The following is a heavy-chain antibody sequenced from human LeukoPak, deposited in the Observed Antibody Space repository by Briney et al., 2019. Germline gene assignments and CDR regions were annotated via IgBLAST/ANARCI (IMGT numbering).Heavy chain of an antibody. V-gene: IGHV4-31*03. D-gene: IGHD3-3*01. J-gene: IGHJ3*02. CDR3: ARNLKYYDFWSGYYPDAFDI. CDR2: IYYSGCT. Sequence: SETLSLTCTVSGGSISSGGYYWSWVRQHPGKGLEWIGYIYYSGCTYYNPSLKSRVTISVDRSKNQFSLKLSSVTAADTAVYYCARNLKYYDFWSGYYPDAFDIWGQGTMVTVSS. CDR1: GGSISSGGYY.